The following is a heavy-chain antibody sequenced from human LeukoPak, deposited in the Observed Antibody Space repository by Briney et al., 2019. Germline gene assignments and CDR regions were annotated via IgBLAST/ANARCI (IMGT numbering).Heavy chain of an antibody. D-gene: IGHD6-13*01. Sequence: GGSLRLSCAASGFTFSNYAMSWVRQAPGKGLEWVSGISGSGGSTYYADSVKGRFTISRDNSKNTLYLQMNSLRVEDTAVYYCARDPYSSSWSHYFDYWGQGTLVTVSS. V-gene: IGHV3-23*01. CDR3: ARDPYSSSWSHYFDY. CDR2: ISGSGGST. J-gene: IGHJ4*02. CDR1: GFTFSNYA.